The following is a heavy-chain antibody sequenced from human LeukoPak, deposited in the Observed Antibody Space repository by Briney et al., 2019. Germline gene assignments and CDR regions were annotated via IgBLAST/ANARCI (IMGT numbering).Heavy chain of an antibody. D-gene: IGHD5-18*01. CDR2: ISSSSITI. V-gene: IGHV3-48*01. Sequence: GGSLRLSCAASGFTFSSYSMNWVRQAPGKGLEWLSYISSSSITIYDADSVRGRFTISRDNAKNSLYLQMNSLRAEDTAVYYCARDVYSYGLSYWYLDLWGRGALVTVSS. J-gene: IGHJ2*01. CDR3: ARDVYSYGLSYWYLDL. CDR1: GFTFSSYS.